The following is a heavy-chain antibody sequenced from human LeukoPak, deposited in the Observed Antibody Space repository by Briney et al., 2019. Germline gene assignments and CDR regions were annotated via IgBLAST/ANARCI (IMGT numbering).Heavy chain of an antibody. V-gene: IGHV4-34*01. Sequence: SETLSLTCTVSGGSISSYYWSWIRQPPGKGLEWIGEINHSGSTNYNPSLKSRVTISVDTSKNQFSLKLSSVTAADTAVYYCARGLGYCSSTSCSYEDYWGQGTLVTVSS. J-gene: IGHJ4*02. CDR1: GGSISSYY. D-gene: IGHD2-2*01. CDR3: ARGLGYCSSTSCSYEDY. CDR2: INHSGST.